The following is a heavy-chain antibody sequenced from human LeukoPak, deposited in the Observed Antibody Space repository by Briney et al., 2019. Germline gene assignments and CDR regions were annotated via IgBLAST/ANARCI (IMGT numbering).Heavy chain of an antibody. CDR2: IYYSGST. Sequence: SETLSLTCTVSGGSISSGDYYWSWIRQPPGKGLEWIGYIYYSGSTYYNASLKSRVTISVDTSKNQFSLELSSVTAADTAVYYCARGEPAEDYFDYWGQGTLVTVSS. J-gene: IGHJ4*02. CDR3: ARGEPAEDYFDY. V-gene: IGHV4-30-4*01. CDR1: GGSISSGDYY. D-gene: IGHD1-14*01.